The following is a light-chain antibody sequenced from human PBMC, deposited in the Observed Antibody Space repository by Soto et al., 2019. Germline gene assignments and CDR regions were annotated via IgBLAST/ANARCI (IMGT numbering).Light chain of an antibody. J-gene: IGLJ2*01. Sequence: QSALTQPPSASGSPGQSVTISCTGTIRDIGTYYYVSWYQQHPGKAPKLIIYEVSDRPSGVPDRFSGSKSGNPASLSVSGLQYEDEAHYYCRSYAGAKTLVFVGGTTLHVL. CDR1: IRDIGTYYY. CDR2: EVS. V-gene: IGLV2-8*01. CDR3: RSYAGAKTLV.